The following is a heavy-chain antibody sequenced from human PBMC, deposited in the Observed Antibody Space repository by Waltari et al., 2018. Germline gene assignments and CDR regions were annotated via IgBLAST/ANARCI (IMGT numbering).Heavy chain of an antibody. V-gene: IGHV3-23*04. Sequence: EVQLVESGGGLVQPGGSLRLSCAASGFTFSSYAMSWVRQAPGKGLEWVSAISGGGGSTYYADSVKGRFTISRDNSKNTLYLQMNSLRAEDTAVYYCAKDSRRYYYDSSGYFTPFDYWGQGTLVTVSS. CDR1: GFTFSSYA. J-gene: IGHJ4*02. CDR3: AKDSRRYYYDSSGYFTPFDY. D-gene: IGHD3-22*01. CDR2: ISGGGGST.